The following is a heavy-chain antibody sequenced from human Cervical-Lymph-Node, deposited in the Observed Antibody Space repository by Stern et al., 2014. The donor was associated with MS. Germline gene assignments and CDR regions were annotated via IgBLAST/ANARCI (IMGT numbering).Heavy chain of an antibody. J-gene: IGHJ6*02. Sequence: QVQLVQSGAEVKKPGASVKVSCKASGYTFTSYGISWVRQAPGQGLEWMGWISAYNGNTNYAQKLQGRVTMTTDTSTSTAYMELRSLRSDDTAVYYCARDHIPYDILTGRPWSYYYYGMDVWGQGTTVTVSS. V-gene: IGHV1-18*01. CDR3: ARDHIPYDILTGRPWSYYYYGMDV. CDR2: ISAYNGNT. D-gene: IGHD3-9*01. CDR1: GYTFTSYG.